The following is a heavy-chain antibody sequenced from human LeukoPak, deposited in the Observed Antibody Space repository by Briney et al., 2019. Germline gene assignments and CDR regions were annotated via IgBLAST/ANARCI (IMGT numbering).Heavy chain of an antibody. D-gene: IGHD3-22*01. CDR1: GYTFTGYY. V-gene: IGHV1-2*06. Sequence: ASVKVSCKASGYTFTGYYMHWVRQAPGQGLEWMGRINPNSGGTNYAQKFQGRVTMTRDTSINTAYMELSRLRSDDTAVYYCARDPLKVVTWYYYYYMDVWGKGTTVTVSS. CDR3: ARDPLKVVTWYYYYYMDV. CDR2: INPNSGGT. J-gene: IGHJ6*03.